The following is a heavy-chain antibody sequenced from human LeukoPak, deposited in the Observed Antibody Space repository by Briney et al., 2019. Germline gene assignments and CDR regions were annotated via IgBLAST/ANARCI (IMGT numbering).Heavy chain of an antibody. CDR1: GGSISSSSYY. CDR2: IYYSGST. V-gene: IGHV4-39*07. CDR3: ASGASSWQNFDY. Sequence: SETLSLTCTVSGGSISSSSYYWGWIRQPPGKGLEWIGSIYYSGSTYYNPSLKSRVTISIDTSKNQFSLKLSSVTAADTAVYYCASGASSWQNFDYWGQGTLVTVSS. D-gene: IGHD6-13*01. J-gene: IGHJ4*02.